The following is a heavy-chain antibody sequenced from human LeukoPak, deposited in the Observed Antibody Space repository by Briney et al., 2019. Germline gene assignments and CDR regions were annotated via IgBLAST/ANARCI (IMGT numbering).Heavy chain of an antibody. Sequence: GRSLRLSCAASGFTFSSYAMHWVRQAPGKGLEWVAVISYDGSNKYYADSVKGRFTISRDNSKNTLYLQMSSLRAEDTAVYYCARARHALEYSSSFLGYWGQGTLVTVSS. CDR3: ARARHALEYSSSFLGY. CDR1: GFTFSSYA. V-gene: IGHV3-30-3*01. CDR2: ISYDGSNK. D-gene: IGHD6-6*01. J-gene: IGHJ4*02.